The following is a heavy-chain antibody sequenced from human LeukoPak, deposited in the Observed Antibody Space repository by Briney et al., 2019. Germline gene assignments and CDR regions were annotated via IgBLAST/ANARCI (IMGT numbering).Heavy chain of an antibody. CDR2: ISAYNGNT. CDR3: ARDRGYDILTGYYPFDY. V-gene: IGHV1-18*01. D-gene: IGHD3-9*01. Sequence: ASVKVSCKASGGTFSSYAISWVRQAPGQGLEWMGWISAYNGNTNYAQKLQGRVTMTTDTSTSTAYMELRSLRSDDTAVYYCARDRGYDILTGYYPFDYWGQGTLVTVSS. CDR1: GGTFSSYA. J-gene: IGHJ4*02.